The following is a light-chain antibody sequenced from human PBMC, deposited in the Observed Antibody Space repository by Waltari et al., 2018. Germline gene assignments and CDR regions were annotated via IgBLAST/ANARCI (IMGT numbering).Light chain of an antibody. CDR2: DST. Sequence: SYVLTQPPSVSVAPGQTARISCAGQNLRDKTVYWDPQKPGQAPVVVIYDSTVRPSGIPDRCSGSSSGNTASLTITGAQAEDEADYYCNSRDTSTNRWVFGGGTKLTVL. V-gene: IGLV3-21*02. J-gene: IGLJ3*02. CDR3: NSRDTSTNRWV. CDR1: NLRDKT.